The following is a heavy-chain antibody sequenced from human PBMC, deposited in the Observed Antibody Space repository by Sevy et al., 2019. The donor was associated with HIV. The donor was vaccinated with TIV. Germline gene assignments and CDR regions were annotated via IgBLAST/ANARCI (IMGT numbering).Heavy chain of an antibody. CDR2: IGTSGSTT. J-gene: IGHJ4*02. CDR3: AKEDTHRRRDF. V-gene: IGHV3-23*01. CDR1: AVPFSNYA. Sequence: GGSLTLSCAASAVPFSNYAMSWVRQAPGKGLEWVSTIGTSGSTTNYAGPVRGRFTISRDNSRNTLYLQMNTLRVEDTAVYYCAKEDTHRRRDFWGQGTLVTVSS.